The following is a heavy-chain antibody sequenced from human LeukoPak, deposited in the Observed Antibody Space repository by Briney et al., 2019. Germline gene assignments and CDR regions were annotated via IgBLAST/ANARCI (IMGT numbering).Heavy chain of an antibody. CDR1: GFTFDDYA. CDR2: ISWNSGSI. CDR3: ARDNFLGDYGSGSYSDY. Sequence: GGSLRLSCAASGFTFDDYAMHWVRQAPGEGLEWVSGISWNSGSIGYADSVKGRFTISRDNAKNSLYLQMNSLRAEDTAVYYCARDNFLGDYGSGSYSDYWGQGTLVTVSS. V-gene: IGHV3-9*01. J-gene: IGHJ4*02. D-gene: IGHD3-10*01.